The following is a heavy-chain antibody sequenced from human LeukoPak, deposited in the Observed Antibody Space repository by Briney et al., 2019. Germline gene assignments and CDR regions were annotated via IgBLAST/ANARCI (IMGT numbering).Heavy chain of an antibody. Sequence: SETLSLTCTASGGSISSYYWSWIRQPPGKGLEWIGYIYYSGSTKYNPSLKSRVSISVDTSKNQFSLKLSSATAADTAVYYCARAFYGRFPVDFWGQGTLVTVSS. J-gene: IGHJ4*02. CDR3: ARAFYGRFPVDF. CDR1: GGSISSYY. D-gene: IGHD2-21*01. CDR2: IYYSGST. V-gene: IGHV4-59*01.